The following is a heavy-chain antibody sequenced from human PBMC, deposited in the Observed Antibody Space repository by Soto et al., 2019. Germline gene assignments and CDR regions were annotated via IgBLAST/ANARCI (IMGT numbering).Heavy chain of an antibody. CDR2: MNPATGNT. Sequence: ASLKVSCKASGYTFTSFDINWVRQAPGQGLEWMGWMNPATGNTGYAQKFQGRVTMTRNTSINTAYMELSSLRSEDTAVYFCARGGDTSTWYDLDYWGQGALVTVSS. V-gene: IGHV1-8*01. D-gene: IGHD6-13*01. CDR3: ARGGDTSTWYDLDY. CDR1: GYTFTSFD. J-gene: IGHJ4*02.